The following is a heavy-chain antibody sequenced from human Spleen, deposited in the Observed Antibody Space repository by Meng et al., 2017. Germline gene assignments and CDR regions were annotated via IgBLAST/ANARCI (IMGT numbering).Heavy chain of an antibody. CDR3: ARLPTGFPNWFDP. CDR2: IHYSGST. D-gene: IGHD4-17*01. V-gene: IGHV4-31*03. CDR1: GGSISSGGYY. J-gene: IGHJ5*02. Sequence: QVQLQESGPGLVKPSQTLSLTCTVSGGSISSGGYYWSWIRQHPGKGLEWIGYIHYSGSTYYNPSLKTRVSISVDTSKNQFSLKLTSVTAADTAVYYCARLPTGFPNWFDPWGQGTLVTVSS.